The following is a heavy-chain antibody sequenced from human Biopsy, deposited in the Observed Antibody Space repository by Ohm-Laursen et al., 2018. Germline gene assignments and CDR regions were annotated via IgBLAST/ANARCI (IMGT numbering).Heavy chain of an antibody. CDR1: GATFINYA. V-gene: IGHV1-69*06. CDR3: ARSFGVVINFEHNWFDP. D-gene: IGHD3-3*01. J-gene: IGHJ5*02. Sequence: SSVTVSCKASGATFINYAINWLRQAPGQGLEWMGGINPMFGTAKYAQRFQGRVTITADKSTSTADMELSSLRSDDTAVYYCARSFGVVINFEHNWFDPWGQGTLVTVSS. CDR2: INPMFGTA.